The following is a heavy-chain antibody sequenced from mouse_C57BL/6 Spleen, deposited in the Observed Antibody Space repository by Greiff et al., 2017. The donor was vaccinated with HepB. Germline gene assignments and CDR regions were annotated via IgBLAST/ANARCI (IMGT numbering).Heavy chain of an antibody. D-gene: IGHD4-1*01. CDR1: GFTFSSYA. J-gene: IGHJ1*03. Sequence: EVKLVESGEGLVKPGGSLKLSCAASGFTFSSYAMSWVRQTPEKRLEWVAYISSGGDYIYYADTVKGRFTISRDNARNTLYLQMSSLKSDDTAMYYCTVTGNWYFDVWGTGTTVTVSS. CDR2: ISSGGDYI. CDR3: TVTGNWYFDV. V-gene: IGHV5-9-1*02.